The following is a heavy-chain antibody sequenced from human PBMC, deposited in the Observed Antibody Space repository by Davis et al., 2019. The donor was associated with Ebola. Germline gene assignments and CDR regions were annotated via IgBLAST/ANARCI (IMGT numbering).Heavy chain of an antibody. CDR3: ARRVTVVYYFDY. J-gene: IGHJ4*02. D-gene: IGHD2-15*01. V-gene: IGHV4-34*01. CDR2: INHSGST. Sequence: PSETLSLTCAVYGGSFSGYYWSWIRQPPGKGLEWIGEINHSGSTNYNPSLKSRVTISVDTSKNQFSLELSSVTAADTAVYYCARRVTVVYYFDYWGQGTLVTVSS. CDR1: GGSFSGYY.